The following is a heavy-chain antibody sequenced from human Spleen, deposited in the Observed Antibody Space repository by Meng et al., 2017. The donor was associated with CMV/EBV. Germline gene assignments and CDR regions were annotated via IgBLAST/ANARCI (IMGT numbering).Heavy chain of an antibody. J-gene: IGHJ6*02. D-gene: IGHD2/OR15-2a*01. CDR1: GGSVSSGSYY. CDR3: ATEVLYYYYGMDV. CDR2: IYYNGYT. Sequence: GSLRLSCTVSGGSVSSGSYYWSWIWQPPGKGLEWIGYIYYNGYTNYNPSLKSRVTISLDTSKNQFSLKLSSVTAADTAVYYCATEVLYYYYGMDVWGQGTTVTVSS. V-gene: IGHV4-61*01.